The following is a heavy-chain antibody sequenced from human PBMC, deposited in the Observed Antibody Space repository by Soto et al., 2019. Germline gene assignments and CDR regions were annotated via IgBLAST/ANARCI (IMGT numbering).Heavy chain of an antibody. D-gene: IGHD5-18*01. CDR2: IIPIFGTA. V-gene: IGHV1-69*13. CDR1: GGTFSSYA. J-gene: IGHJ4*02. Sequence: GASVKVSCKASGGTFSSYAISWVRQAPGQGLEWMGGIIPIFGTANYAQKFQGRVTITADESTSTAYMELSSLRSEDTAVYYCARGPKRGRGYSYGHFDYWGQGTLVTVSS. CDR3: ARGPKRGRGYSYGHFDY.